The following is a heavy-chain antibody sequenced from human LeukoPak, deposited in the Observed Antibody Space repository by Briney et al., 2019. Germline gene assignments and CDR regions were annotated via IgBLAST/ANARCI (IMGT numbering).Heavy chain of an antibody. CDR2: IYYSGST. J-gene: IGHJ4*02. D-gene: IGHD1-26*01. CDR3: ARLPSPSYWWELPE. Sequence: SETLSLTCTVSGGSISSSSYYWGWIRQPPGKGLEWIGSIYYSGSTYYNPSLKSRVTISVDTSKNQFSLKLSSVTAADTAVYYCARLPSPSYWWELPEWGQGTLVTVSS. V-gene: IGHV4-39*01. CDR1: GGSISSSSYY.